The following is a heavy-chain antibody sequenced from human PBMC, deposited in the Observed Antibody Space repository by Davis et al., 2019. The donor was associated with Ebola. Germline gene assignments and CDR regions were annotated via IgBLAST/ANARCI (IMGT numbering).Heavy chain of an antibody. CDR1: GGSISSYY. CDR2: IYHSGST. D-gene: IGHD5-24*01. Sequence: SETLSLTCTVSGGSISSYYWSWIRQPPGKGLEWIGYIYHSGSTYYNPSLKSRVTISVDRSKNQFSLKLSSVTAADTAVYYCARDSRYGDGFDPWGQGTLVTVSS. V-gene: IGHV4-59*12. CDR3: ARDSRYGDGFDP. J-gene: IGHJ5*02.